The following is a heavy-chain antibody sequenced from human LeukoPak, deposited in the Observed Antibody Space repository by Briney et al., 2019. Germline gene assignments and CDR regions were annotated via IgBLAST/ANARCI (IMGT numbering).Heavy chain of an antibody. D-gene: IGHD6-25*01. Sequence: SETLSLTCTVSGGSISSYYWSWIRQPPGKGLEWIGYIYYSGSTNYNPSLKSRVTISVDTSKNQFSLKLSSVTAADTAVYYCARLFSIAAAKVDYWGQGTLVTVSS. J-gene: IGHJ4*02. CDR3: ARLFSIAAAKVDY. V-gene: IGHV4-59*01. CDR1: GGSISSYY. CDR2: IYYSGST.